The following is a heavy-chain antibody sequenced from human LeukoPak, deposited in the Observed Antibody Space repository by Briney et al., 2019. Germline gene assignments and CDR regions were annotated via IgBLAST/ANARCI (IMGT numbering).Heavy chain of an antibody. CDR2: INHSGST. CDR1: GGSFSGYY. D-gene: IGHD3-9*01. CDR3: ARGRYFGEP. V-gene: IGHV4-34*01. J-gene: IGHJ5*02. Sequence: PSETLSLTCAVYGGSFSGYYWSWIRQPPGKGLEWIGKINHSGSTNYNPSLKSRVTISVDTSKSQFSLKLSSVTAADTAVYYCARGRYFGEPWGQGTLVTVSS.